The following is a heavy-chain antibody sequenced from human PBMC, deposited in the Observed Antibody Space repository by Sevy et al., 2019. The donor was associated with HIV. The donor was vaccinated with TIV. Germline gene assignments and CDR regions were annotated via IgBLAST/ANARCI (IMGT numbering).Heavy chain of an antibody. Sequence: SETLSLTCAVSGGSISSGGYSWNWIRQPPGKGLEWIGYIYHTGNTYYNPSLKSRVTISVDRSNNQFSLKLNSVTAADTAVYYCARAAARMTTVTHFDYWGHGTLVTVSS. V-gene: IGHV4-30-2*01. D-gene: IGHD4-17*01. J-gene: IGHJ4*01. CDR3: ARAAARMTTVTHFDY. CDR1: GGSISSGGYS. CDR2: IYHTGNT.